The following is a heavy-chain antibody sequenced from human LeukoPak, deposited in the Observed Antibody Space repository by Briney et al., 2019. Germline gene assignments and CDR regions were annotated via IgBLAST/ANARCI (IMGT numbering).Heavy chain of an antibody. V-gene: IGHV3-53*01. Sequence: GGSLRLSCAASGFTVSSNYMSWVRQAPGKGLEWVSVIYSGGSTYYADSVKGRFTISRDNSKNTLYLQMNSLRAEDTAVYYCASLWFGELLLAYWGQGTLVTVSS. D-gene: IGHD3-10*01. CDR2: IYSGGST. CDR3: ASLWFGELLLAY. J-gene: IGHJ4*02. CDR1: GFTVSSNY.